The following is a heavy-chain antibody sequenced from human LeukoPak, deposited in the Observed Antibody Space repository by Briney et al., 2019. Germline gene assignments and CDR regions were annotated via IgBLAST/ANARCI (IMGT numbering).Heavy chain of an antibody. Sequence: SETLSLTCTVSGGSISSYYWSWIQQPAGKGLEWIGRIYTSGSTNYNPSLKSRVTMSVDTSKNQFSLKLSSVTAADTAVYYCARLRDSSSWYRYYYYGMDVWGQGTTVTVSS. CDR3: ARLRDSSSWYRYYYYGMDV. V-gene: IGHV4-4*07. CDR1: GGSISSYY. D-gene: IGHD6-13*01. J-gene: IGHJ6*02. CDR2: IYTSGST.